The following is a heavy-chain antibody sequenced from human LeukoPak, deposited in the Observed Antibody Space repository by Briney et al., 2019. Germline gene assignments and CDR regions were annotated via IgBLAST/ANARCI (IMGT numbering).Heavy chain of an antibody. J-gene: IGHJ4*02. V-gene: IGHV3-66*04. D-gene: IGHD6-19*01. CDR3: TRLAVAYFDS. CDR2: IYSSGST. CDR1: GFIVSSNY. Sequence: GGSLRLSCAASGFIVSSNYMGWVRQAPGKGLEWVSVIYSSGSTNYPDSVKGRFTISRDESKNTLYLQMNSLRAEDTAVYYCTRLAVAYFDSWGQGTLVTVSS.